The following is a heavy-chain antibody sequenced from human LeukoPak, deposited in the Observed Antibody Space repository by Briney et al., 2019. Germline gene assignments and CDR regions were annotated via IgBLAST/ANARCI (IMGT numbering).Heavy chain of an antibody. V-gene: IGHV4-4*07. CDR3: ARGPAARYSSSWYPKNPNWFDP. Sequence: KPSETLSLTCTVSGGSISYYYWNWIRQPAGKGLEWIGRIYTSGRTYYNPSLKSRVSMSVDTSKNQFSLKLSSVTAADTAVYYCARGPAARYSSSWYPKNPNWFDPWGQGTLVTVSS. CDR1: GGSISYYY. J-gene: IGHJ5*02. CDR2: IYTSGRT. D-gene: IGHD6-13*01.